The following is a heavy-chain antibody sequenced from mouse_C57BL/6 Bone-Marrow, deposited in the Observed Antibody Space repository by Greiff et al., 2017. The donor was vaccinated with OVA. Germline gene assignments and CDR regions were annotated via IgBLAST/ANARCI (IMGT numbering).Heavy chain of an antibody. CDR3: LLYAMDY. Sequence: VQLQQSGAELVKPGASVKLSCKASGYTFTSYWMQWVKQRPGQGLEWIGEIDPSDSYTNYNQKFKGKATLTVDTSSSTAYMQLSSLTSEDSAVYYCLLYAMDYWGQGTSVTVSS. V-gene: IGHV1-50*01. CDR1: GYTFTSYW. CDR2: IDPSDSYT. D-gene: IGHD1-1*01. J-gene: IGHJ4*01.